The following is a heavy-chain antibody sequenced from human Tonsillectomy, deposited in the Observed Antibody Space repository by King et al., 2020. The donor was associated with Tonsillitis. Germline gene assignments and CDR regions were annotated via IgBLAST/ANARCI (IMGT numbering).Heavy chain of an antibody. CDR3: AKDVSSMVRGVRTFDY. CDR1: ALTFSSFG. J-gene: IGHJ4*02. Sequence: QLVQSGGGVVQPGRSLRLSCAASALTFSSFGMHWVRQTPGRGLEWVALISYDGTNKYYADSVKGRFTISRDNSKNTLYLQMNSLRAEDTAVYYCAKDVSSMVRGVRTFDYWGQGTLVTVSS. V-gene: IGHV3-30*18. CDR2: ISYDGTNK. D-gene: IGHD3-10*01.